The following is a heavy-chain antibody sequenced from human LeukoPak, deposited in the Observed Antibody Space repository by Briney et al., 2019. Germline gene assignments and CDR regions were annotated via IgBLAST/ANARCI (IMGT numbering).Heavy chain of an antibody. CDR1: GFTFSSYA. J-gene: IGHJ4*02. CDR2: VSGSGNRT. CDR3: AKSQDFGDYDVAF. V-gene: IGHV3-23*01. D-gene: IGHD4-17*01. Sequence: GGSLRLSCAASGFTFSSYAMSWVRQAPGKGLEWVSSVSGSGNRTYYADSAKGRFTISRDNSKNTLYLQMNSLRAEDTAVYYCAKSQDFGDYDVAFWGQGTLVTVSS.